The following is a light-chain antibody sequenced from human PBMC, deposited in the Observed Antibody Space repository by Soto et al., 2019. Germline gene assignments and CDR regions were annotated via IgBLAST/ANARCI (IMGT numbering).Light chain of an antibody. Sequence: IQMTQSPSSLSASVGDRVTITCRTSQSIDNYLNWYQQKPGKAPKLLMFAASTLQSGVPSRFSGSGSETDFTLTIPSLQPEDLATYYCQQSYTTLFTFGPGTKVDIK. CDR3: QQSYTTLFT. V-gene: IGKV1-39*01. CDR1: QSIDNY. CDR2: AAS. J-gene: IGKJ3*01.